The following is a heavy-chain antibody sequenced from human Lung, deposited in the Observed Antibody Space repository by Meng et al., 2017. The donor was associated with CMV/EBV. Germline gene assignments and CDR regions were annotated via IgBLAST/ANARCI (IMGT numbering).Heavy chain of an antibody. D-gene: IGHD4-17*01. V-gene: IGHV3-7*01. Sequence: ESLKISCAASGFILSSYWMSWVRQAPGKGLEWVANIKQDGSEKYYVDSVRGRFTISRDNAKSSLYLQMNGLRAEDTAVYYCARNPVTNRRGSHFDCWGQGTLVTGSS. CDR3: ARNPVTNRRGSHFDC. CDR2: IKQDGSEK. CDR1: GFILSSYW. J-gene: IGHJ4*02.